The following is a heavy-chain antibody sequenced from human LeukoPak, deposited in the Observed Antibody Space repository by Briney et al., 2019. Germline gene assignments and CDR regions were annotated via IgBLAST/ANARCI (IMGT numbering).Heavy chain of an antibody. CDR2: IYYSGST. D-gene: IGHD3-10*01. Sequence: SETLSLTCTVSGVSISSSSYYWGWIRQPPGKGLEWIGSIYYSGSTYYSPSLKSRVTISVDTSKNQFSLKLSSVTAADTAVYYCARDYFNYYGSGAKGYMDVWGKGTTVSVSS. J-gene: IGHJ6*03. V-gene: IGHV4-39*02. CDR1: GVSISSSSYY. CDR3: ARDYFNYYGSGAKGYMDV.